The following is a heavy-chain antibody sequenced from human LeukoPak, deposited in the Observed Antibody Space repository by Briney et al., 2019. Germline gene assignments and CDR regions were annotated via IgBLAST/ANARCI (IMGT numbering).Heavy chain of an antibody. V-gene: IGHV1-8*01. CDR2: MNPNSGNT. Sequence: ASVKVSCKASGYTFTSYDINWVRQATGQGLEWMGWMNPNSGNTGYAQKFQGRVTMTRNTSISTAYMELSSLRSEDTAVYYCARVGSGDYGTDYWGQGTLVTVSS. CDR3: ARVGSGDYGTDY. CDR1: GYTFTSYD. D-gene: IGHD3-10*01. J-gene: IGHJ4*02.